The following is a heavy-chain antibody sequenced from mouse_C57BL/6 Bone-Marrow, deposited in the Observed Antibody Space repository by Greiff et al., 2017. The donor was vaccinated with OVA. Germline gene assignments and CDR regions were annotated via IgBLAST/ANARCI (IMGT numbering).Heavy chain of an antibody. CDR3: TKPLLTGY. J-gene: IGHJ3*01. CDR2: IYPGNSDT. V-gene: IGHV1-5*01. D-gene: IGHD1-2*01. Sequence: VQLQQSGTVLARPGASVKMSCKTSGYTFTSYWMHWVKQRPGQGLEWIGAIYPGNSDTSYNQKFKGKAKLTAVTSASTAYMELSSLTNEDSAVYYCTKPLLTGYWGKGTLVTVAA. CDR1: GYTFTSYW.